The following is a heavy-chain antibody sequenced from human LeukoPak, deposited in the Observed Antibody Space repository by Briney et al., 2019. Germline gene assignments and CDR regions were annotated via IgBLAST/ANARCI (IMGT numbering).Heavy chain of an antibody. CDR1: GYSFSSYW. Sequence: GESLKISCKGSGYSFSSYWIGWVRQLPGKGLEWMGIIYPGDSDTRYSPSFQGQVTISADKSINTAYLQWSSLKASDTAMYYCARRDSFGKYYFDYWGQGTLVTVSS. D-gene: IGHD3-22*01. CDR3: ARRDSFGKYYFDY. J-gene: IGHJ4*02. CDR2: IYPGDSDT. V-gene: IGHV5-51*01.